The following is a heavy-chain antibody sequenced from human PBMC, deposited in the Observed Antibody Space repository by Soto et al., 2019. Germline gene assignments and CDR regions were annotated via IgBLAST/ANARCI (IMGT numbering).Heavy chain of an antibody. CDR2: IYTSGST. J-gene: IGHJ4*02. Sequence: SETLSLTCTVSGGSISSYYWSWIRQPAGKGLEWIGRIYTSGSTNYNPSLKSRVTMSVDTSKNQFSLKLSSVTAADTAVYYCAREGIRHDFWSGSPLDHYFDYWGQGTLVTVSS. V-gene: IGHV4-4*07. D-gene: IGHD3-3*01. CDR1: GGSISSYY. CDR3: AREGIRHDFWSGSPLDHYFDY.